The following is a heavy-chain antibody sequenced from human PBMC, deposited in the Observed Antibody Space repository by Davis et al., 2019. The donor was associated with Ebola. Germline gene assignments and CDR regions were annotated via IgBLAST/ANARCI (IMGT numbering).Heavy chain of an antibody. D-gene: IGHD3-10*01. CDR3: ARTVQGSSCDY. CDR1: GFTFSSHG. Sequence: GESLKISCAASGFTFSSHGMHWVRQPPGKGLEWVAVIRYDGSQKYYADSVKGRFTICRDDSKKTLYLQMSSLGAEDTAVYYCARTVQGSSCDYWSQGTLVTVTS. V-gene: IGHV3-30*02. J-gene: IGHJ4*02. CDR2: IRYDGSQK.